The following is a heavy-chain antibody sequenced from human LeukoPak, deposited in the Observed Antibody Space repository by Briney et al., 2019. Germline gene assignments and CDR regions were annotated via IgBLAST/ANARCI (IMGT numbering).Heavy chain of an antibody. CDR3: AREGAVALKHFDL. CDR1: GFSLTSNY. CDR2: MRPTDAYT. V-gene: IGHV1-46*01. D-gene: IGHD6-19*01. Sequence: ASVKVSCKASGFSLTSNYMHWVRQAPGQGLEWMGYMRPTDAYTGYAPKFQGRVTVTRDTSTNTVYMELSSLRSDDTAVHYCAREGAVALKHFDLWGQGTLVTVSS. J-gene: IGHJ4*02.